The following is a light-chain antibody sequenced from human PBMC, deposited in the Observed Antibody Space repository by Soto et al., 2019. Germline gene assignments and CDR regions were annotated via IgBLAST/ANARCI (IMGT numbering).Light chain of an antibody. J-gene: IGLJ1*01. CDR3: CSYAGRYTWV. Sequence: QSVLTQPRSVSGSLGQSVTISCAGTRSVVGGYNYVSWYQQPPGTAPKLMIYEVSKRPSGVPDRFSGSKSGNTASLTISGLQVKDKGDYYCCSYAGRYTWVFGTGTKVPVL. V-gene: IGLV2-11*01. CDR1: RSVVGGYNY. CDR2: EVS.